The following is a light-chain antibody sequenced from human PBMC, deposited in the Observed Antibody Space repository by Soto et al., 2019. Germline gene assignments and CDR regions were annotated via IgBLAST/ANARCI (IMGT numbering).Light chain of an antibody. CDR2: SNN. CDR3: AAWDDSLNGPV. V-gene: IGLV1-44*01. CDR1: NSNIGSNA. Sequence: QSVLTQPPSASGTPGHGVTISCSGSNSNIGSNAVNWYQQFLGTAPKLLIHSNNQRPSGVPDRFSGSKSGPSASLAISGLQSEHEAVYYCAAWDDSLNGPVFGGGTKVTVL. J-gene: IGLJ2*01.